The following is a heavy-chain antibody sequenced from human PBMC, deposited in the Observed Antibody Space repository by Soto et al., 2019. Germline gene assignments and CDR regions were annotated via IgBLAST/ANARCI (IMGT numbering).Heavy chain of an antibody. Sequence: SVKLSCKASGGTFSSYAISWVRQAPGQGLEWMGGIIPIFGTANYAQKLQGRVTMTTDTSTSTAYMELRSLRSDDTAVYYCARGGPGELKFDYWGQGTLVTVSS. CDR2: IIPIFGTA. CDR1: GGTFSSYA. CDR3: ARGGPGELKFDY. V-gene: IGHV1-69*05. J-gene: IGHJ4*02. D-gene: IGHD1-7*01.